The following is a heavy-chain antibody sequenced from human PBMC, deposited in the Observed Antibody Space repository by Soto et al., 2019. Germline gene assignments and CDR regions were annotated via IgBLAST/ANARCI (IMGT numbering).Heavy chain of an antibody. CDR2: IYYSGST. D-gene: IGHD3-10*01. Sequence: QVQLQESGPGLVKPSQTLSLTCTVSGGSISSGGYYWSWIRQHPGKGLEWIGYIYYSGSTYYNPSLKSRVTISVDTSKNQCSLKRSSGTAADTAVYYCAREWEVRGFRYYFYGMDVWGQGTTVTVSS. CDR1: GGSISSGGYY. V-gene: IGHV4-31*03. CDR3: AREWEVRGFRYYFYGMDV. J-gene: IGHJ6*02.